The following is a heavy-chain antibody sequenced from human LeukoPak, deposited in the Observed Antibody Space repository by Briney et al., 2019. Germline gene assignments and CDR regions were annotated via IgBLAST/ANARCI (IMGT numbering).Heavy chain of an antibody. Sequence: SETLSLTCTVSGGSISSSSYYWGWIRQPPGKGLEWIGSIYYSGSTYYNPSLKSRVTISVDTSKNQFSLKLSSVTAADTAVYYCAKRVRWLQLLDYWGQGTLVTVSS. CDR3: AKRVRWLQLLDY. V-gene: IGHV4-39*07. CDR2: IYYSGST. CDR1: GGSISSSSYY. J-gene: IGHJ4*02. D-gene: IGHD5-24*01.